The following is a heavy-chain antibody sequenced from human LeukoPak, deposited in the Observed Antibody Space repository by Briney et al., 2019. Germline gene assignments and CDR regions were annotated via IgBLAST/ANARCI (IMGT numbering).Heavy chain of an antibody. Sequence: SETLSLTCTVSSAFISNYYWSWIRQPAGKGLEWIGRIHTSGSTNYNPSLKSRVTMSVDTSKNQCSLKVTSVTAADTAVYYCAMSSGFPYFDYWGQGTLVTVSS. CDR2: IHTSGST. V-gene: IGHV4-4*07. CDR3: AMSSGFPYFDY. D-gene: IGHD6-19*01. J-gene: IGHJ4*02. CDR1: SAFISNYY.